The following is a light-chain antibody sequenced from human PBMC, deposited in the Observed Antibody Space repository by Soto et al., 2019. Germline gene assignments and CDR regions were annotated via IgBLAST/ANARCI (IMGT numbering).Light chain of an antibody. J-gene: IGLJ1*01. CDR1: SIDVGGYNY. Sequence: QSALTQPASVSGSPGQSITISFTGTSIDVGGYNYVSWYQQHPGKAPKLMIYEVSDRPSGVSNRFSGSKSGNTASLTISGLQAEDEADYYCRSYTITSSYVFGTGTKVTV. CDR3: RSYTITSSYV. CDR2: EVS. V-gene: IGLV2-14*01.